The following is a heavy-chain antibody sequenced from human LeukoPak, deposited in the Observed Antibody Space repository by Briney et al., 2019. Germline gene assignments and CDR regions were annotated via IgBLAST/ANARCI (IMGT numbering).Heavy chain of an antibody. V-gene: IGHV4-39*01. CDR1: GGSISTSSSY. J-gene: IGHJ4*02. CDR3: ATWRTAKTGFDY. Sequence: SETLSLTCTVSGGSISTSSSYWAWIRQPPGKGLEWIGSIYYYGSTYYNPSLKTRITISADTSKKQFSLRLRSVTAADTAVYYCATWRTAKTGFDYWGQGTLVTVSS. D-gene: IGHD1-1*01. CDR2: IYYYGST.